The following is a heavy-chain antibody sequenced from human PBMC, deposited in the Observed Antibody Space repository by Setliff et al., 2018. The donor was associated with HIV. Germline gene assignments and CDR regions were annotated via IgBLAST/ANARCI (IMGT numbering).Heavy chain of an antibody. D-gene: IGHD6-25*01. J-gene: IGHJ6*02. V-gene: IGHV3-48*04. CDR2: ISGEETT. CDR1: GFTFRSFG. Sequence: GGSLRLSCAASGFTFRSFGMHWVRQTPGRGLEWIAYISGEETTHYAESVKGRFTISRDNARNSLYLQVNNLRAEDTAVYWCARDREVRWQRLDYYYYGLDVWGQGTTVTVSS. CDR3: ARDREVRWQRLDYYYYGLDV.